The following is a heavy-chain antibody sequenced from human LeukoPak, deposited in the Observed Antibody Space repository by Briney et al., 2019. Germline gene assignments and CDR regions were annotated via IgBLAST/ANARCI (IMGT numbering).Heavy chain of an antibody. CDR3: ANLARPLDY. V-gene: IGHV3-30*02. CDR1: GFTFSTYG. Sequence: GGSLRLSCVASGFTFSTYGMHWVRQAPGKGLEWVAFIRYDGSNEYLDSVKSRFTISRDNTKNTLYLQMNSLKPEDTAVYYCANLARPLDYWGQGALVTVSS. CDR2: IRYDGSNE. J-gene: IGHJ4*02. D-gene: IGHD6-6*01.